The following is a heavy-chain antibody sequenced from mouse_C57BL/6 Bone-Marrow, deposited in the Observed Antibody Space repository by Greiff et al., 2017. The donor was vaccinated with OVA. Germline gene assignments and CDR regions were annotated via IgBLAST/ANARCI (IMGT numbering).Heavy chain of an antibody. J-gene: IGHJ3*01. Sequence: VQLQQPGAELVRPGSSVKLSCKASGYTFTSYWMHWVKQRPIQGLEWIGNIDPSDSETHYNQKFKDKATLTVDKSSSTAYMQLSSLTSEDSAVYYCARQNGTWLAYWGQGTLVTVSA. CDR2: IDPSDSET. V-gene: IGHV1-52*01. CDR3: ARQNGTWLAY. CDR1: GYTFTSYW.